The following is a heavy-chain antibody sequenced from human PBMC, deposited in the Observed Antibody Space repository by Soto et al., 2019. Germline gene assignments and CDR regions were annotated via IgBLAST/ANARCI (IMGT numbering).Heavy chain of an antibody. J-gene: IGHJ4*02. V-gene: IGHV3-74*01. CDR2: INSDGSST. CDR1: GFTFSSYW. CDR3: ARGGSLIQLWFLGGIDY. D-gene: IGHD5-18*01. Sequence: GGSLRLSCAASGFTFSSYWMHWVRQAPGKGLVWVSRINSDGSSTSYADSVKGRFTISRDNAKNTLYLQMNSLRAEDTAVYYCARGGSLIQLWFLGGIDYWGQGTLVTVSS.